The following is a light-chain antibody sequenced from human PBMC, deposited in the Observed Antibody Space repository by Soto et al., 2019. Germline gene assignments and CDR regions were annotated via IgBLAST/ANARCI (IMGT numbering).Light chain of an antibody. CDR2: GAS. J-gene: IGKJ2*01. CDR3: QQYNTWPRT. CDR1: QSVSSN. Sequence: EIVMTQSPGTLSVSPGERATLSCRASQSVSSNLAWYQQKPGQAPRLLIYGASTRATGVPARFSGSESGTEFTLTISSLQSEDFAVYYCQQYNTWPRTFGQGTKLEI. V-gene: IGKV3-15*01.